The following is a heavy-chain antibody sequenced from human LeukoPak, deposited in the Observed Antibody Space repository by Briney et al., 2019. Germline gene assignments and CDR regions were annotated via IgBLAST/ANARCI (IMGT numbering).Heavy chain of an antibody. D-gene: IGHD3-22*01. Sequence: SVKVSCKASGGTFSSYAISWVRQAPGQGLEWMGRIIPIFGIANYSQKFQGRVTITADKSTSTAYMELSSLRSEDTAVYYCARDCPEYYYDSSGYYPLYWGQGTLVTVSS. CDR2: IIPIFGIA. J-gene: IGHJ4*02. CDR1: GGTFSSYA. V-gene: IGHV1-69*04. CDR3: ARDCPEYYYDSSGYYPLY.